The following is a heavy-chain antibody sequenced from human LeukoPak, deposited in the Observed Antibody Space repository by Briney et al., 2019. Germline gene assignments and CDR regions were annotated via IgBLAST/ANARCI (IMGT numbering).Heavy chain of an antibody. Sequence: GGSLRLSCAASGFTFSSYSMNWVRQAPGKGLEWVSSISSSSSYIYYADPVRGRFTISRDNAKNSLYLQMNSLRAEDTAVYYCARGGYCSSTSCYYYYGMDVWGQGTTVTVSS. V-gene: IGHV3-21*01. CDR1: GFTFSSYS. D-gene: IGHD2-2*01. CDR3: ARGGYCSSTSCYYYYGMDV. J-gene: IGHJ6*02. CDR2: ISSSSSYI.